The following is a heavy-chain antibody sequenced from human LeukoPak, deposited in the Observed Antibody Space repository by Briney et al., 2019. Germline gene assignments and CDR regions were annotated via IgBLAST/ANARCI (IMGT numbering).Heavy chain of an antibody. D-gene: IGHD3-9*01. V-gene: IGHV3-13*01. Sequence: GGSLRLPCAASGFTFSSYDTHWVRQATGKGLEWVSAIGTDGDTYYPGAVKNRFTISTENTKNSLYLQKNNLRAGDNAVYYCVRGSSYFDSNKGDYWGQGTLVTVSS. CDR3: VRGSSYFDSNKGDY. J-gene: IGHJ4*02. CDR2: IGTDGDT. CDR1: GFTFSSYD.